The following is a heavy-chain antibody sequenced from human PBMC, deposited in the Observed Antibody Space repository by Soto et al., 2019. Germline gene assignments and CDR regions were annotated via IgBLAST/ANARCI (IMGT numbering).Heavy chain of an antibody. CDR1: GGIFSSYA. J-gene: IGHJ4*02. Sequence: SVKVSCKASGGIFSSYAISWVRQAPGQGLEWMGGIIPIFGTANYAQKFQGRVTITADESTSTAYMELSSLRSEDTAVYYCARPHKGGAAAGFYFDWWGQGTLVTVSS. D-gene: IGHD6-13*01. CDR2: IIPIFGTA. CDR3: ARPHKGGAAAGFYFDW. V-gene: IGHV1-69*13.